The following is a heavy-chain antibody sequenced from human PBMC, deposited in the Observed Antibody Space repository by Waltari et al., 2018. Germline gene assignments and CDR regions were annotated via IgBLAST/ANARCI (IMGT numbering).Heavy chain of an antibody. CDR3: AKGSLDGGNY. V-gene: IGHV3-23*01. D-gene: IGHD2-15*01. CDR1: GFTFSSYA. Sequence: EVQLLESGGGLVQPGVSLRLSCAASGFTFSSYAMSWVRQAPGKGLEWVSAMRGSGGRTYYADSVKGRFTISRDNSKNTLYLQMNSLRAEDTAVYYCAKGSLDGGNYWGQGTLVTVSS. J-gene: IGHJ4*02. CDR2: MRGSGGRT.